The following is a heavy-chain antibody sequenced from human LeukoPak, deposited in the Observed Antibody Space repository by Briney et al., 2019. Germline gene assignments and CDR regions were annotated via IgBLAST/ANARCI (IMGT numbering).Heavy chain of an antibody. CDR3: ARVKGPNCSSTSCCVGQGHNCYYYGMDV. J-gene: IGHJ6*04. V-gene: IGHV4-34*01. Sequence: KSSETLSLTCAVYGGSFSGYYWSWIRQPPGKGLEWIGEINHSGSTNYNPSLKSRVTISVDTSKNQFSLKLSSVTAADTAVYYCARVKGPNCSSTSCCVGQGHNCYYYGMDVWGKGTTVTVSS. D-gene: IGHD2-2*01. CDR2: INHSGST. CDR1: GGSFSGYY.